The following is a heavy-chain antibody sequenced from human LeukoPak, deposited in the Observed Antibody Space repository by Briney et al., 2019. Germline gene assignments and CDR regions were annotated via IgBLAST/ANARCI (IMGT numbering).Heavy chain of an antibody. V-gene: IGHV3-53*01. CDR2: IYSGGST. J-gene: IGHJ3*02. CDR3: ARDRSSWYVSGAPFDI. Sequence: GGSLRLSCAASGFTVSSNYMSWVRQAPGKGLEWVSVIYSGGSTYYADSVKGRFTISRDNSKNTLYLQMNSLRAEDTAVYYCARDRSSWYVSGAPFDIWGQGTMVTVSS. D-gene: IGHD6-13*01. CDR1: GFTVSSNY.